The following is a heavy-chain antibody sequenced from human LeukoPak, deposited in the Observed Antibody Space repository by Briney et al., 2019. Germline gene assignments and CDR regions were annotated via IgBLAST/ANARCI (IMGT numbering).Heavy chain of an antibody. D-gene: IGHD6-13*01. V-gene: IGHV3-23*01. CDR2: ISGNGDYT. Sequence: GGSLRLSCAASGFTFSSYAMSWVRQAPGKGLEWVSTISGNGDYTYYADSVKGRFTISRDNSKKTMYLQMNSLRADDTAVYYCAKRGIAAAASFDYWGQGTLVSVSS. CDR1: GFTFSSYA. J-gene: IGHJ4*02. CDR3: AKRGIAAAASFDY.